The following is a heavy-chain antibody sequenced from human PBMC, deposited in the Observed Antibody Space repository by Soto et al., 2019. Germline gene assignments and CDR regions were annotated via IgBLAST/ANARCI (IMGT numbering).Heavy chain of an antibody. CDR3: AKVRYSSPMCSYYGMDV. CDR1: RVAFSKFI. V-gene: IGHV1-69*13. Sequence: SVKVSCKASRVAFSKFIVTWVRQAPGLGLEWVGGIIPIFGTANYAQKFQGRVTITADESTSTSYMEVNNLRSEDTAVYYCAKVRYSSPMCSYYGMDVWGQGTPVTVSS. J-gene: IGHJ6*02. CDR2: IIPIFGTA. D-gene: IGHD6-19*01.